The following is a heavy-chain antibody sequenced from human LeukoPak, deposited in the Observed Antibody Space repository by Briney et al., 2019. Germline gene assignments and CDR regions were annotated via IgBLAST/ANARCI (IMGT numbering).Heavy chain of an antibody. J-gene: IGHJ6*03. CDR3: AREPAARPYYYYYMDV. CDR1: GFTFSSYA. D-gene: IGHD6-6*01. Sequence: GGSLRLSCAASGFTFSSYAMSWVRQAPGKGLEWVSAIRGSGGSTYYADSVKGRFTISRDNFKNTLYLQMNSLRAEDTAVYYCAREPAARPYYYYYMDVRGKGITVTVSS. V-gene: IGHV3-23*01. CDR2: IRGSGGST.